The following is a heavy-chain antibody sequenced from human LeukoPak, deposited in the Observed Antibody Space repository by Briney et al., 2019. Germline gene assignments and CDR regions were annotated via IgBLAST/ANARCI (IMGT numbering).Heavy chain of an antibody. Sequence: GGSLRLSCAASGFTVSSYYMSWVRQARGKGLEWVAVIYSGGSTYYADPVKGRFTISRDNSKNTLYLQRNSLRAEDTAVYYCARDPDYYGMAVWGQGTTVTVSS. V-gene: IGHV3-66*02. CDR3: ARDPDYYGMAV. CDR1: GFTVSSYY. CDR2: IYSGGST. J-gene: IGHJ6*02.